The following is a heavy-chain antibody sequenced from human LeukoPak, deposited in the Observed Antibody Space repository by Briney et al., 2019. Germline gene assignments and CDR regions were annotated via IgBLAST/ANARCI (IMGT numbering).Heavy chain of an antibody. J-gene: IGHJ4*02. CDR2: IYSGGST. D-gene: IGHD6-19*01. CDR1: GFTISSNY. Sequence: PGGSLRLSCAASGFTISSNYMSWVRQAPGKGLEWVSVIYSGGSTYYADSVKGRFTISRDNSKNTLYLQMNSLRAEDTAVYYCARDRGYSSGWYEGYFDYWGQGTLVTVSS. CDR3: ARDRGYSSGWYEGYFDY. V-gene: IGHV3-66*01.